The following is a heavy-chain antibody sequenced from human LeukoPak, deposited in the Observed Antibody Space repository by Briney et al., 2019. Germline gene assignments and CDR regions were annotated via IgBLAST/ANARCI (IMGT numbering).Heavy chain of an antibody. CDR1: GFTFSSYS. J-gene: IGHJ4*02. CDR3: ARDSGCSSTSCNDY. D-gene: IGHD2-2*01. Sequence: GGPLRLSCAASGFTFSSYSMNWVRQAPGKGLEWVSSISSSSSYIYYADSVKGRFTISRDNAKNSLYLQMNSLRAEDTAVYYCARDSGCSSTSCNDYWGQGTLVTVSS. CDR2: ISSSSSYI. V-gene: IGHV3-21*01.